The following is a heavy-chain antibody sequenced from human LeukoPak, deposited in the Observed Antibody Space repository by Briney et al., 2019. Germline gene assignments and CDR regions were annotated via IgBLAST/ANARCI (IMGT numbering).Heavy chain of an antibody. Sequence: GASVKVSCAASGYTFASFDINWVRQAPGQGLEWMGWINPNSGDTNYAQKFQGRVTMTRDTSISTAYMELSRLRSDDTAVYYCARSYNWNSDYYFDYWGQGTPVTVSS. CDR2: INPNSGDT. CDR1: GYTFASFD. D-gene: IGHD1-7*01. J-gene: IGHJ4*02. CDR3: ARSYNWNSDYYFDY. V-gene: IGHV1-2*02.